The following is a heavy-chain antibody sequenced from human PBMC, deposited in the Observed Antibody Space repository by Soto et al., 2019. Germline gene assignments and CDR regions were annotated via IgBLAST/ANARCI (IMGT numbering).Heavy chain of an antibody. Sequence: GGSLRLSCAASGFTFSSYDMHWVRQATGKGLEWVSAIGTAGDTYYPGSVKGRFTISRENAKNSLYLQMNSPRAGDTAVYYCARVHGRDYYYGMDVWGQGTTVTVSS. CDR2: IGTAGDT. V-gene: IGHV3-13*01. CDR1: GFTFSSYD. CDR3: ARVHGRDYYYGMDV. J-gene: IGHJ6*02.